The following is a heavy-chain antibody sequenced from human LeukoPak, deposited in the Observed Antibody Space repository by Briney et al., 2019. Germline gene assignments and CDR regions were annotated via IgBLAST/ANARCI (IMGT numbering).Heavy chain of an antibody. CDR3: ASFLGEGCSSTSCYIASWFDP. D-gene: IGHD2-2*02. CDR1: GGTFSSYA. J-gene: IGHJ5*02. CDR2: IIPIIGTA. V-gene: IGHV1-69*13. Sequence: SEKVSCKASGGTFSSYAISWVRQAPGRGLEWMGGIIPIIGTANNAQKFQGRVTNTADESTSTAYMELSSLRSEDTAVYYCASFLGEGCSSTSCYIASWFDPWGQGTLVTVSS.